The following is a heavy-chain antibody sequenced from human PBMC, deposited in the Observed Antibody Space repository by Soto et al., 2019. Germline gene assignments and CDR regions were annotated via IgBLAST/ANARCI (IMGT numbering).Heavy chain of an antibody. CDR1: GGTFSSYA. J-gene: IGHJ6*02. CDR2: IIPIFGTA. Sequence: SVKVSCKASGGTFSSYAISWVRQAPGQGLEWMGGIIPIFGTANYAQKFQGRVTITADESTSTAYMELSSLRSEDTAVYYCARERYSGSYPSNYYYYYGMDVWGQGTTGTVSS. D-gene: IGHD1-26*01. CDR3: ARERYSGSYPSNYYYYYGMDV. V-gene: IGHV1-69*13.